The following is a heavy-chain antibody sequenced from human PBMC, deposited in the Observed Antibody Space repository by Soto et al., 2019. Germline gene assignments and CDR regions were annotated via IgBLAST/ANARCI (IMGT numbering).Heavy chain of an antibody. CDR2: VYYSGST. D-gene: IGHD3-3*01. CDR3: ARARKYDFWSGYYGFDPGWFDP. J-gene: IGHJ5*02. V-gene: IGHV4-39*01. Sequence: PSETLSLTCTVSGGSISSDNYYWGWIRQPPGQGLEWIGTVYYSGSTFYNPSLKSRVTISGDTSKNHFSLKLTSVTAADTAVYYCARARKYDFWSGYYGFDPGWFDPWGQGTLVTVSS. CDR1: GGSISSDNYY.